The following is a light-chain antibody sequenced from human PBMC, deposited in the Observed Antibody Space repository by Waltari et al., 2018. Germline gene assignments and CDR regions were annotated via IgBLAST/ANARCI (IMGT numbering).Light chain of an antibody. V-gene: IGKV1-5*03. J-gene: IGKJ1*01. CDR1: TSLSNW. Sequence: DIQMTQSPSTLSASVGDRVTITCRASTSLSNWLAWYQQKPGKAPKVLIYKASTLESGVPSRFSGSGSGTEFTLTISSLQPDDFATYYCQKYGTRPATFGQGTKVEVK. CDR2: KAS. CDR3: QKYGTRPAT.